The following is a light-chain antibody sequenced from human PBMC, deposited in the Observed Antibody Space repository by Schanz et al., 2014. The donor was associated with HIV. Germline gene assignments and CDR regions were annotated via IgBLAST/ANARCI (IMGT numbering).Light chain of an antibody. V-gene: IGKV1-39*01. Sequence: DVQMTQSPSSLSASIGDRVIITCRASQSVKTFVNWYQHKPGKAPRLLIYAASTLQTGVPSRFSGSGSGTEFMLIISSLQPDDFATYYCQQLNSYPLFAFGPGTKVDV. J-gene: IGKJ3*01. CDR1: QSVKTF. CDR3: QQLNSYPLFA. CDR2: AAS.